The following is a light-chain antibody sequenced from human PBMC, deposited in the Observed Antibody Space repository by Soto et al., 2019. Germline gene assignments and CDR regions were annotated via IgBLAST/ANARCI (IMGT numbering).Light chain of an antibody. Sequence: QSVLKQPPSASGTPGQRVTISCSGSSSNIGSNSVNLNQQLPGTAPKLLIYNNNQRPSGVPDRFSGSKSGTSASLAISGLQSEDESDYYCAAWDDSLDGPIFGNGTQLTVL. CDR2: NNN. CDR3: AAWDDSLDGPI. J-gene: IGLJ1*01. V-gene: IGLV1-44*01. CDR1: SSNIGSNS.